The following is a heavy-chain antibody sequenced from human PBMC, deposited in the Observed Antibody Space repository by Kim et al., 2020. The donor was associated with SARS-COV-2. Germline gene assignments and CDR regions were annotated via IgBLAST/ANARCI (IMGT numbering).Heavy chain of an antibody. Sequence: YVNSLKGGSTISKDTSKNSMYLQRNRLRAEDTAVYYCARADDYGDYFDYWGQGTLVTVSS. D-gene: IGHD4-17*01. V-gene: IGHV3-30*01. CDR3: ARADDYGDYFDY. J-gene: IGHJ4*02.